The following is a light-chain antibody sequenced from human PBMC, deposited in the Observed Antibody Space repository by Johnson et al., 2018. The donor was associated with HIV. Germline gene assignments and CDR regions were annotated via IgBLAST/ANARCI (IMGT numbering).Light chain of an antibody. Sequence: QLVLTQPPSVSAAPGQKVTISCSGSSSKIGNNYVSWYQQLPGTAPKLLIYDNNKRPSGIPDRFSGSKSGTSATLGITGLQTGDEADYYCGTWDSSLSAGREVFGTGTKVTVL. V-gene: IGLV1-51*01. CDR2: DNN. CDR1: SSKIGNNY. J-gene: IGLJ1*01. CDR3: GTWDSSLSAGREV.